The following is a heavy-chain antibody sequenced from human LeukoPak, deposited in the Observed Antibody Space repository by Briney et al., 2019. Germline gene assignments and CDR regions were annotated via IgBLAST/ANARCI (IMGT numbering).Heavy chain of an antibody. J-gene: IGHJ4*02. CDR3: ARPLGDGYNYYFDY. CDR1: GFTFSSYA. V-gene: IGHV3-30*04. CDR2: ISYDGSNK. D-gene: IGHD5-24*01. Sequence: GGSLRLSCAASGFTFSSYAMHWVRQAPGKGLEWVAVISYDGSNKYYADSVKGRFTISRDNSKNTLYLQMNSLRAEDTAVYYCARPLGDGYNYYFDYWGQGTLVTVSS.